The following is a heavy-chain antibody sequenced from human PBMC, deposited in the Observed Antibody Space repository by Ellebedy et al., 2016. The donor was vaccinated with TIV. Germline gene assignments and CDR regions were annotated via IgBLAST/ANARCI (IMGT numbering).Heavy chain of an antibody. J-gene: IGHJ6*02. V-gene: IGHV4-38-2*02. Sequence: MPSETLSLTCTVSGYSISSGYYWGWIRQPPGKGLEWIGNIDHSGSTYYNPSLKSRVTISVDTSKKQFSVKLTSVTAADTAVYYCARQDSGRYSYYGMDVWGQGTTVTVSS. CDR2: IDHSGST. CDR1: GYSISSGYY. D-gene: IGHD1-26*01. CDR3: ARQDSGRYSYYGMDV.